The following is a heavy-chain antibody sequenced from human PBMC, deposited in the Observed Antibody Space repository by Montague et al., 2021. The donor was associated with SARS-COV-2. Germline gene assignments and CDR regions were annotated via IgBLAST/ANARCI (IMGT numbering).Heavy chain of an antibody. V-gene: IGHV4-39*07. J-gene: IGHJ4*02. CDR3: ARGGYSGYWDY. CDR1: GGSISSGSYY. D-gene: IGHD5-12*01. CDR2: IYYSGST. Sequence: SETLSLTCTVSGGSISSGSYYWSWIRQPAGKGLEWIGSIYYSGSTYYNPSLKSRVTISVDTSKNQFSLKLSSVTAADTAVYYCARGGYSGYWDYWGQGTLVTVSS.